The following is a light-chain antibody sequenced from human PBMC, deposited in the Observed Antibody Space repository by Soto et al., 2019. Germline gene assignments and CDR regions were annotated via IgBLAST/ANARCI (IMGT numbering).Light chain of an antibody. Sequence: DVQMTQSPSTLAASVGDRVTITCRASENIKNWLAWYQQKPGKAPKLLIYKASSLESGVPSRFSGSGSGTEFTLTISSLQPDDFATYYCQQYNSYPITFGQGTRLEIK. J-gene: IGKJ5*01. CDR1: ENIKNW. V-gene: IGKV1-5*03. CDR3: QQYNSYPIT. CDR2: KAS.